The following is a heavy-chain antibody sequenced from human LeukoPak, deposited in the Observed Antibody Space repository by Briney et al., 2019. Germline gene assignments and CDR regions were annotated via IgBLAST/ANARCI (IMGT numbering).Heavy chain of an antibody. D-gene: IGHD4-17*01. Sequence: ASVKVSCKASGYTFTGCYMHWVRQAPGQGLEWMGWINPNSGGTNYAQKFQGRVTMTRDTSISTAYMELSRLRSDDTAVYYCARGGGGYGDYVRVYYYYGMDVWGQGTTVTVSS. CDR1: GYTFTGCY. CDR2: INPNSGGT. V-gene: IGHV1-2*02. CDR3: ARGGGGYGDYVRVYYYYGMDV. J-gene: IGHJ6*02.